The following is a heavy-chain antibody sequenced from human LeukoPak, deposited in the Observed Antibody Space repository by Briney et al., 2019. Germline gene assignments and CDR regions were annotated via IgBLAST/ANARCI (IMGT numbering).Heavy chain of an antibody. CDR3: ARGVSGARYFDD. CDR1: GFTFSSYG. J-gene: IGHJ4*02. V-gene: IGHV3-7*01. D-gene: IGHD3-16*02. CDR2: IKQDGSEK. Sequence: GGSLRLSCAASGFTFSSYGMHWVRQAPGKGLEWVANIKQDGSEKYYVDSVKGRFTISRDNAKNTLYLQMNSLRAEDTAVYYCARGVSGARYFDDWGQGALVTVSS.